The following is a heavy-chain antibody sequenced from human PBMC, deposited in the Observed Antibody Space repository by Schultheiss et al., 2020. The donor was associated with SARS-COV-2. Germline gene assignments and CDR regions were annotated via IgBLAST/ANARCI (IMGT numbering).Heavy chain of an antibody. J-gene: IGHJ4*02. D-gene: IGHD3-22*01. Sequence: SETLSLTCAVYGGSFSGYYWSWIRQPPGKGLEWIGYIYHSGSTYYNPSLKSRVTISVDTSKNQFSLKLSSVTAADTAVYYCARDGPPYYYDSSGVDYWGQGTLVTVSS. CDR2: IYHSGST. V-gene: IGHV4-34*01. CDR1: GGSFSGYY. CDR3: ARDGPPYYYDSSGVDY.